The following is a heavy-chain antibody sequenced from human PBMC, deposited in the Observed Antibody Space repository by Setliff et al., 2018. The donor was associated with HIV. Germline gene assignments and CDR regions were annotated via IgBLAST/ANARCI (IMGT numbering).Heavy chain of an antibody. CDR2: IYTSGSS. Sequence: KPSETLSLTCTVSGGSISSSSYYWSWIRQPAGKGLEWIGHIYTSGSSTYNPSLKSRVTISRDTSKNQFSLKLSSVTAADTAVYYCARAPTVVTLLDYWGQGTLVTVSS. V-gene: IGHV4-61*09. J-gene: IGHJ4*02. CDR3: ARAPTVVTLLDY. CDR1: GGSISSSSYY. D-gene: IGHD4-17*01.